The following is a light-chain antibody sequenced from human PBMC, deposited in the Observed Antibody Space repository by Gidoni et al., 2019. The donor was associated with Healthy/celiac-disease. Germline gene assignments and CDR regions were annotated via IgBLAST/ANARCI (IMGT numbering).Light chain of an antibody. Sequence: EIVFTQSPGTLSLSPGERATLSCRASQSVSSSYLAWYQQKPGQAPRLLIYGASSRATGIPDRFSGSGSGTDFTLTISRLEPEDFAVYYCQQYGSSPWTFXQXTKVXIK. CDR1: QSVSSSY. V-gene: IGKV3-20*01. CDR2: GAS. J-gene: IGKJ1*01. CDR3: QQYGSSPWT.